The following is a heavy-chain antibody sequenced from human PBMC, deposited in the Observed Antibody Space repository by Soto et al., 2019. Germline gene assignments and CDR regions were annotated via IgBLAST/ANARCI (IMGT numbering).Heavy chain of an antibody. CDR1: GGTFSSYA. J-gene: IGHJ4*02. Sequence: PVKVSCKASGGTFSSYAISWVRQAPGQGLEWMGGIIPIFGTANYAQKFQGRVTITADESTSTAYMELSSLRSEDTAVYYCARGRYSSSWTGVYWGQGTLVTVSS. CDR3: ARGRYSSSWTGVY. V-gene: IGHV1-69*13. D-gene: IGHD6-13*01. CDR2: IIPIFGTA.